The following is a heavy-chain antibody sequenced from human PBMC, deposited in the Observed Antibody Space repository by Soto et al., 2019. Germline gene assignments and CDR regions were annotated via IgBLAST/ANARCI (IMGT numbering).Heavy chain of an antibody. CDR1: VFNFSASG. D-gene: IGHD1-1*01. J-gene: IGHJ4*02. Sequence: VGSLRLSCASSVFNFSASGMHCVRQASGKGLEWVGRIRSKTNNYATVYAASMKGRFTISRDDSRNTAFLQMDSLKTEDTAVYYCSNYNDLSGAFWGQGTLVTVSS. CDR3: SNYNDLSGAF. V-gene: IGHV3-73*01. CDR2: IRSKTNNYAT.